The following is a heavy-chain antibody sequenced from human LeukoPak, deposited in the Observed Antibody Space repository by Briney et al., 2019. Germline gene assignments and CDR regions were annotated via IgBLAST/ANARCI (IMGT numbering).Heavy chain of an antibody. CDR2: IYYSGST. D-gene: IGHD4-23*01. CDR3: ARGGNSHNYYYYYMDV. Sequence: SETLSLTCTVSGGSISSYYWSWIRQPPGKGLEWIGYIYYSGSTNYNPSLKSRVTISVDTSKNQFSLKLSSVTAADTAVYYCARGGNSHNYYYYYMDVWGKGTTVTVSS. CDR1: GGSISSYY. V-gene: IGHV4-59*01. J-gene: IGHJ6*03.